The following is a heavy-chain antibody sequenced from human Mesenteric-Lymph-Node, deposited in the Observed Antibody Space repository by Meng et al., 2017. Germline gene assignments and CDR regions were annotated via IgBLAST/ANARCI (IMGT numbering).Heavy chain of an antibody. J-gene: IGHJ4*02. CDR2: ISRSGSII. CDR3: ARENDSYFDY. V-gene: IGHV3-11*01. Sequence: QVQLVESGGGLVKPGGSLRLSCAAPGFTFSDYYMSWIRQAPGKGMSWVSYISRSGSIIYYANAVKGGYNISRENAKNSRYLQMNGMRAEDTAVYYCARENDSYFDYWGQGTLVTVSS. CDR1: GFTFSDYY.